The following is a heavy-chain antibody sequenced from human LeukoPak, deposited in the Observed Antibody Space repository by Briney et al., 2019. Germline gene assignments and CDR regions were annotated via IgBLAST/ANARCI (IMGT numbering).Heavy chain of an antibody. CDR1: GYTFTSYG. Sequence: ASVKVSCKASGYTFTSYGINWVRQATGQGLEWMGWMNPNSGNTGYAQKFQGRVTMTRNTSISTAYMELSSLRSEDTAVYYCARGGRRGSGSYYKSLLNYWGQGTLVTVSS. V-gene: IGHV1-8*02. J-gene: IGHJ4*02. D-gene: IGHD3-10*01. CDR2: MNPNSGNT. CDR3: ARGGRRGSGSYYKSLLNY.